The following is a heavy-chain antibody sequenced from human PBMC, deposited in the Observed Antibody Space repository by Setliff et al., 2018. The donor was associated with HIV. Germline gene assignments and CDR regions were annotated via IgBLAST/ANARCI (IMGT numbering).Heavy chain of an antibody. J-gene: IGHJ4*02. Sequence: LRLSCAASGFTFSSYGMHWVRQAPGKGLEWVAVIWYDGSNKYYADSVKGRFTISRDNAKNSLYLQMNSLRAEDTAVYYCARGVAALENWGQGTLVTVSS. CDR3: ARGVAALEN. D-gene: IGHD6-6*01. CDR1: GFTFSSYG. CDR2: IWYDGSNK. V-gene: IGHV3-33*08.